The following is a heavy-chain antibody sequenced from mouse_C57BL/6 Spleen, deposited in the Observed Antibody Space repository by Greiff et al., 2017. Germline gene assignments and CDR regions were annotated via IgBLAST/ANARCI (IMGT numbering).Heavy chain of an antibody. CDR3: ARAEYGSVGY. J-gene: IGHJ2*01. V-gene: IGHV5-4*03. D-gene: IGHD1-1*01. Sequence: EVKLVESGGGLVKPGGSLKLSCAASGFTFSSYAMSWVRQTPEKRLEWVATISDGGSYTYYPGNVKGRFTISRDNAKNNLYLQMSHLKSEDTAMYYCARAEYGSVGYWGQGTTLTVSS. CDR1: GFTFSSYA. CDR2: ISDGGSYT.